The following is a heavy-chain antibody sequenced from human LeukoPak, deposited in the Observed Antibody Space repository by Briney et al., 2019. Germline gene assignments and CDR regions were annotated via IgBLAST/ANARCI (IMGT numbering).Heavy chain of an antibody. V-gene: IGHV3-33*08. CDR1: GLTFSSYG. CDR3: ARENYGDSFDY. J-gene: IGHJ4*02. CDR2: IWYDGSNK. D-gene: IGHD4-17*01. Sequence: GGSLRLSCAASGLTFSSYGMHWVRQAPGKGLEWVAGIWYDGSNKYYVDSVKGRFTISRDNSKNTLSLQMNSLRAEDTAVYYCARENYGDSFDYWGQGTLVTVSS.